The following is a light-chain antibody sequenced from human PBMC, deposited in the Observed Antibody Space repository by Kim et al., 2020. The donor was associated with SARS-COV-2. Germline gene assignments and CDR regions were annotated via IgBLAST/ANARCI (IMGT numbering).Light chain of an antibody. V-gene: IGKV3-20*01. CDR1: QSVSSSY. CDR2: GAS. Sequence: LSPGERATRSCRARQSVSSSYLAWYQQKPGQAPRLRIYGASSRATGIQDRFSGSGSGTGFTLTISRLEPEDFAVDYCQQYGSSPRTFGQGAKVDIK. CDR3: QQYGSSPRT. J-gene: IGKJ1*01.